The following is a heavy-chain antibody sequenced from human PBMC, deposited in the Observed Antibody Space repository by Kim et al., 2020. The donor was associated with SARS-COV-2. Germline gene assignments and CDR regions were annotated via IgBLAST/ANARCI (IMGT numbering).Heavy chain of an antibody. D-gene: IGHD5-18*01. Sequence: FYSTSRKTRLTISKDTSKNQVVLTMTSMDPVDTATDYCARFPYSFDAFDIWGQGTMVTVSS. J-gene: IGHJ3*02. V-gene: IGHV2-70*04. CDR3: ARFPYSFDAFDI.